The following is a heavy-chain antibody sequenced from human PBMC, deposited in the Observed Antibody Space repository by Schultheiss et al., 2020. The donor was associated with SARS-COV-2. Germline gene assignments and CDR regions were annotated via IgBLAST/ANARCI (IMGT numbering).Heavy chain of an antibody. J-gene: IGHJ5*02. CDR2: IYHSGRT. V-gene: IGHV4-30-2*01. CDR3: VAYLSWFGGGTGLFDP. CDR1: GGSISSSGHY. D-gene: IGHD2-15*01. Sequence: SETLSLTCSVCGGSISSSGHYWSWIRQHPGKGLEWIGYIYHSGRTYYNPSLKSRVTISVDRSKNQFSLKLSSVTAADTAVYYCVAYLSWFGGGTGLFDPWGQGTLVTVSS.